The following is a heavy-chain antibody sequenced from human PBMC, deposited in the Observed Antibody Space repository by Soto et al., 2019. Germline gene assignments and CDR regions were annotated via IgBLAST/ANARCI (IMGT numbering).Heavy chain of an antibody. D-gene: IGHD6-13*01. CDR2: ILPIFGTA. Sequence: SVKVSCKASGGTFSSNAISWVRQAPGQGLAWMEGILPIFGTANYTQKFQGRVTITADESTSKGYRELSSLRSEDTAVYYCARVRGTALSAAASYYWGQGSRVTVSS. CDR1: GGTFSSNA. J-gene: IGHJ4*02. V-gene: IGHV1-69*13. CDR3: ARVRGTALSAAASYY.